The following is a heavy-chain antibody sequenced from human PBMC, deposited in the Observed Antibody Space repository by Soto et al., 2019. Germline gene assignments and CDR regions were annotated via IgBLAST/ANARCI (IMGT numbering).Heavy chain of an antibody. Sequence: PGGSLRLSCSASGFTFSIYAMHWVRQAPGKGLEYVSAISSNGGSTYYADSVKGRFTISRDNSKNTLYLQMSSLRAEDTAVYYCVKESSTTIFNYWGQGTLVTVSS. CDR3: VKESSTTIFNY. CDR1: GFTFSIYA. V-gene: IGHV3-64D*06. J-gene: IGHJ4*02. D-gene: IGHD2-2*01. CDR2: ISSNGGST.